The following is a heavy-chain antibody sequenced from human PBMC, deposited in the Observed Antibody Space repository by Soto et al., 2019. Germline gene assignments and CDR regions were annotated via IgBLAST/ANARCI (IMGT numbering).Heavy chain of an antibody. CDR2: IHNSGSA. CDR1: GVSVSSGNYY. CDR3: ARDSIAFFDY. V-gene: IGHV4-61*03. Sequence: QVQLQESGPGLVKPSETLSLTCTVSGVSVSSGNYYWTWIRQPPGKGLEWIGYIHNSGSADYNPSLKSRVTISVDTSKNHVSLRLSSVTAADTAVYYCARDSIAFFDYWGQVTLVTVSS. D-gene: IGHD2-15*01. J-gene: IGHJ4*02.